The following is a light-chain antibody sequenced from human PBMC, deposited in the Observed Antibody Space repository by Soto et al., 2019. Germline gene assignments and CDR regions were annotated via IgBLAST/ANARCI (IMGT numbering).Light chain of an antibody. CDR2: AAT. CDR3: LQHNSDWHT. Sequence: DIQMTQSPSSLSASVGDRVTITCRASQPIRDDLGWYQQKAGKAPKRLIFAATRLQSGVPSRFSGTGYGTEFTLTISGLQPEDFATYYCLQHNSDWHTFGQGTKLEIK. CDR1: QPIRDD. V-gene: IGKV1-17*01. J-gene: IGKJ2*01.